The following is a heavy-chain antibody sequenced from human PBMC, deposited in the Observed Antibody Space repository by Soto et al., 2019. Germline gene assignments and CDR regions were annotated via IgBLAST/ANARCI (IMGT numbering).Heavy chain of an antibody. CDR3: ARGGYSYGAGGSWFDP. Sequence: TVSGGSISSYYWSWIRQPPGKGLEWIGYIYYSGSTNYNPSLKSRVTISVDTSKNQFSLKLSSVTAADTAVYYCARGGYSYGAGGSWFDPWGQGTLVTVSS. J-gene: IGHJ5*02. D-gene: IGHD5-18*01. CDR2: IYYSGST. V-gene: IGHV4-59*01. CDR1: GGSISSYY.